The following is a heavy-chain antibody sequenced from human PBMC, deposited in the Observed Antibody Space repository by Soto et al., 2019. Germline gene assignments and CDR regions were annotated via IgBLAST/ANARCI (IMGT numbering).Heavy chain of an antibody. D-gene: IGHD5-12*01. CDR3: ARLSSGYDRLFDY. CDR1: SGAISSSSYY. V-gene: IGHV4-39*01. Sequence: SETLSLTCTVYSGAISSSSYYWGWIRQPPGKGLEWIGSIYYSGSTYYNPSLKSRVTISVDTSKNQFSLKLSSVTAADTAVYYCARLSSGYDRLFDYWGQGTLVTVSS. CDR2: IYYSGST. J-gene: IGHJ4*02.